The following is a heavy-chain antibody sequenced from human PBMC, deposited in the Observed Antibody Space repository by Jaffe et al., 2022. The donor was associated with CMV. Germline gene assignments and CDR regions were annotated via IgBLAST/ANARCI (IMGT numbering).Heavy chain of an antibody. J-gene: IGHJ6*03. V-gene: IGHV1-2*04. Sequence: QVQLVQSGAEVKKPGASVKVSCKASGYTFTGYYMHWVRQAPGQGLEWMGWINPNSGGTNYAQKFQGWVTMTRDTSISTAYMELSRLRSDDTAVYYCARDRGYCTNGVCYFPYYMDVWGKGTTVTVSS. CDR2: INPNSGGT. CDR3: ARDRGYCTNGVCYFPYYMDV. CDR1: GYTFTGYY. D-gene: IGHD2-8*01.